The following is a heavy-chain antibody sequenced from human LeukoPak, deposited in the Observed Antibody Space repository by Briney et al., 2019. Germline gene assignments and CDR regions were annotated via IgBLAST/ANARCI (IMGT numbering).Heavy chain of an antibody. J-gene: IGHJ6*04. CDR2: IYYSGST. CDR3: ARGSYYYGSGRTDV. V-gene: IGHV4-59*11. CDR1: GGSISSHY. D-gene: IGHD3-10*01. Sequence: PSETLSLTCTVSGGSISSHYWSWIRQPPGKGLEWIGYIYYSGSTNYNPSLKSRVTISVDTSKNQFSLKLSSVTAADTAVYYCARGSYYYGSGRTDVWGKGTTVTVSS.